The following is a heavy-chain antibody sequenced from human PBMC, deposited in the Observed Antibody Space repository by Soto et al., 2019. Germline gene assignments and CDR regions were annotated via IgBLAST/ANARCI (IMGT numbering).Heavy chain of an antibody. CDR2: IYNGGST. V-gene: IGHV3-53*01. CDR3: ARYPGGAAACSD. CDR1: GFTVNSNY. J-gene: IGHJ4*02. Sequence: EVQLVESGGGLIQPGGSLRLSCAASGFTVNSNYMSWVRQAPGKGLEWVSVIYNGGSTYYADSVKGRFTISKDKSKNTRYLQMNSLRSDDTAVYYCARYPGGAAACSDWGQGTLVTVSS. D-gene: IGHD6-13*01.